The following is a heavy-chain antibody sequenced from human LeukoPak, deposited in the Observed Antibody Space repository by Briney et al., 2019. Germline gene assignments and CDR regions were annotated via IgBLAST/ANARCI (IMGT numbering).Heavy chain of an antibody. D-gene: IGHD3-22*01. CDR1: GFTFSYYA. CDR2: ISYDGSNK. J-gene: IGHJ5*02. CDR3: AKDPPRAMIVVVLRDWFDP. Sequence: PGGSLRLSWAASGFTFSYYAMHWVRQAPGKGLEWVAVISYDGSNKYYADSVKGRFTISRDNSRNTLYLQMNSLRAEDTAVYYCAKDPPRAMIVVVLRDWFDPWGQGTLVTVSS. V-gene: IGHV3-30*04.